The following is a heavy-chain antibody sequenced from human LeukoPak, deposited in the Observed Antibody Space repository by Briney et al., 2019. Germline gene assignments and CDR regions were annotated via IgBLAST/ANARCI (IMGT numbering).Heavy chain of an antibody. CDR1: GFTFCSYS. J-gene: IGHJ6*03. CDR2: IFSSWYYI. Sequence: AWGSLRLSCAATGFTFCSYSMNWVRQASGTGLEWVSSIFSSWYYIYYADSVKGRFTISRDNAKNSLYLQMNSLRAEDTAVYYCARGPSDIVVVPAAIFYYYMDVWGKGTTVTVSS. CDR3: ARGPSDIVVVPAAIFYYYMDV. D-gene: IGHD2-2*02. V-gene: IGHV3-21*01.